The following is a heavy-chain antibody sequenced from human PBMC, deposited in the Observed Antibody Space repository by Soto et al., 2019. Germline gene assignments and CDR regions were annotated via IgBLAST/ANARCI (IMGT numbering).Heavy chain of an antibody. V-gene: IGHV3-23*01. Sequence: GGSLRLSCAASAISFNTYGVTWVRQAPGKGLEWVSTVTVTGGSTYYADSVKGRFTISRDRSNYTVSLLLNSLRVEDTAIYYCARQKSPEGWFDPWGQGTLVTVS. CDR3: ARQKSPEGWFDP. CDR1: AISFNTYG. J-gene: IGHJ5*02. CDR2: VTVTGGST.